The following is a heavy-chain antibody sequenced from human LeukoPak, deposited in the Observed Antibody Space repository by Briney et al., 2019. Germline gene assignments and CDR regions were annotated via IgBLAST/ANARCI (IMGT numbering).Heavy chain of an antibody. D-gene: IGHD4-23*01. CDR2: ISSSGRTI. J-gene: IGHJ5*02. Sequence: GGSLRLSCAASGFTFSTYEMNWVRQAPGKGLEWGSHISSSGRTIYYADSVKGRFTISRDNAQNSLYLQMNSLRAEDTAVYYCASYGGNPSRFDPWGQGTLVTVSS. CDR3: ASYGGNPSRFDP. V-gene: IGHV3-48*03. CDR1: GFTFSTYE.